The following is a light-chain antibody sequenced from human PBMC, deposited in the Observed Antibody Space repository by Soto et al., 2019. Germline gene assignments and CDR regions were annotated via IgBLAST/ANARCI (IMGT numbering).Light chain of an antibody. Sequence: EIVLTQSPGTLSLSPGERVTLSCRAGQSVSSAYLAWYQQKRGQAPRLLIYGASNRATGIPDRFSGSGSGTDFTLTISRLEPGDFAVYYCQQYGSSPPSVTFGQGTRLEIK. J-gene: IGKJ5*01. CDR1: QSVSSAY. CDR2: GAS. V-gene: IGKV3-20*01. CDR3: QQYGSSPPSVT.